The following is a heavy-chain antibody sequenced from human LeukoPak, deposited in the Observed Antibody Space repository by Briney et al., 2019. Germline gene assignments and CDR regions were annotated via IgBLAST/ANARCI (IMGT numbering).Heavy chain of an antibody. CDR1: GGSITSSY. CDR3: ARGRYSAGDNWFDP. J-gene: IGHJ5*02. CDR2: IHYTGST. D-gene: IGHD3-9*01. Sequence: PWETLSLTCTVSGGSITSSYWSWIRQSPGKGLEWIGYIHYTGSTNYNPSIKSRVTMLIDTSKNQFSLKLSSVTAADTAVYYCARGRYSAGDNWFDPWGQGTLVTVSS. V-gene: IGHV4-59*01.